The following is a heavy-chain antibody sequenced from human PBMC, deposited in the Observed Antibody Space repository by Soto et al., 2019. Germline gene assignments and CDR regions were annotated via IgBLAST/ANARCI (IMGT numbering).Heavy chain of an antibody. CDR1: GGSISSSSFH. Sequence: SETLSLTCTVSGGSISSSSFHWGWILQPPGKGLEWIGSIYYSGSTYYSPSLKSRVTISVDTSKNQFSLKLSSVTAADTAVYYCARVVPAAMHFYYYGMDVWGQGTTVTVS. CDR2: IYYSGST. D-gene: IGHD2-2*01. CDR3: ARVVPAAMHFYYYGMDV. V-gene: IGHV4-39*07. J-gene: IGHJ6*02.